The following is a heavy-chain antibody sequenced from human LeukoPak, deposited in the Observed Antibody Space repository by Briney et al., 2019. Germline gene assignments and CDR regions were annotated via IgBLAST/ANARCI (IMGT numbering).Heavy chain of an antibody. Sequence: GGSLRLSCAASGFTYSSYAMSWVRQAPGKGLEWVSAISGSGGSTYYADSVKGRFTISRDNSKNTLYLQMNSLRAEDTAVYYCAKSGTVTHMFDYWGQGTLVTVSS. D-gene: IGHD4-11*01. CDR1: GFTYSSYA. J-gene: IGHJ4*02. CDR3: AKSGTVTHMFDY. V-gene: IGHV3-23*01. CDR2: ISGSGGST.